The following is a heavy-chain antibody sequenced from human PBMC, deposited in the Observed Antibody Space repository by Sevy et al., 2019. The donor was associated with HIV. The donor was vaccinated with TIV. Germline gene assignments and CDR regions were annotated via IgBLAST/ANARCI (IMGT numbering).Heavy chain of an antibody. D-gene: IGHD6-13*01. J-gene: IGHJ4*02. Sequence: GGSLRLSCSASGFTFSSYAMHWVRQAPGKGLEYVSAISSNGGSTYYADSVKGRFTISRDNSKNTLYLQMSRLRAEDTAVYYCVKGDEQQLAYFDYWGQGTLVTVSS. CDR2: ISSNGGST. CDR1: GFTFSSYA. V-gene: IGHV3-64D*06. CDR3: VKGDEQQLAYFDY.